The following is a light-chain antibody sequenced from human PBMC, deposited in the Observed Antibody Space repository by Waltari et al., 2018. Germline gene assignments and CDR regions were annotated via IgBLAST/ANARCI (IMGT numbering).Light chain of an antibody. CDR3: QQSYSTPGT. Sequence: DIQMTQSPSSLSASVGDRVTITCRASQSISSYLNWYQQKPGKAPNLLIYAASNLQSGVPSRFSGSGSGPDFTLTISSLQPEDFATYYCQQSYSTPGTFGQGTKVEIK. CDR1: QSISSY. J-gene: IGKJ1*01. V-gene: IGKV1-39*01. CDR2: AAS.